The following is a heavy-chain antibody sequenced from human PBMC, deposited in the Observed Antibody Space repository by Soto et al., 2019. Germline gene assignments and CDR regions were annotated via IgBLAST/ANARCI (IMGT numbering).Heavy chain of an antibody. J-gene: IGHJ6*02. CDR1: GGTFSSYA. CDR3: SSRMSPNLRYGMDV. CDR2: VFPTFGTA. Sequence: QVQLVQSGAEVKKPASSVKVSCKASGGTFSSYAITWVRQAPGQGLQWMGGVFPTFGTANYAQKCQGRVTITADKSTSTAYMELSSLRSEGTAVYYCSSRMSPNLRYGMDVWGQGTTVTVSS. V-gene: IGHV1-69*06.